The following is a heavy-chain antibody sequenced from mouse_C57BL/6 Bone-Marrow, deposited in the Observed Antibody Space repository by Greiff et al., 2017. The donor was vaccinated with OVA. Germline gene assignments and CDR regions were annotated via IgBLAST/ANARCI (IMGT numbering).Heavy chain of an antibody. D-gene: IGHD1-1*01. V-gene: IGHV5-4*01. CDR1: GFTFSSYA. Sequence: DVKLVESGGGLVKPGGSLKLSCAASGFTFSSYAMSWVRQTPEKRLELVATISDGGSYTYYPDNVKGRFTISRDNAKNNLYLQMSHLKDEDTAMYYCARDHYGSSPWYFDVWGTGTTVTVAS. CDR2: ISDGGSYT. J-gene: IGHJ1*03. CDR3: ARDHYGSSPWYFDV.